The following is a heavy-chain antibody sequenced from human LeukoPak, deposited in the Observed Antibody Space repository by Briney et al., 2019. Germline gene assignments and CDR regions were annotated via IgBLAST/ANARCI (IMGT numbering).Heavy chain of an antibody. CDR3: AREGMLGVFDI. V-gene: IGHV3-21*01. CDR1: GFTFSSYS. CDR2: ISSSRSYI. D-gene: IGHD3-3*01. J-gene: IGHJ3*02. Sequence: GSLRLSCAASGFTFSSYSMNWVRQAPGKGLEWVSSISSSRSYIFHADSVQGRFTISRDNAKNSLYLQMNSLRAEDTAVYYCAREGMLGVFDIWGQGTMVTVSS.